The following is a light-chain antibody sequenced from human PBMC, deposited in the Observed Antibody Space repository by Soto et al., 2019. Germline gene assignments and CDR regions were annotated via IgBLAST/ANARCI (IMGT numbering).Light chain of an antibody. J-gene: IGKJ1*01. CDR3: PQYGSSGM. CDR2: GAS. V-gene: IGKV3-20*01. Sequence: EIVLTQSPGTLSLSPGERATLSCRASQSVSNNYLAWYQQKSGQAPRLLIYGASNRATVNPDRFSGSGSGKDYTHTISRLEPEVFAVYYWPQYGSSGMFGQGTKVEIK. CDR1: QSVSNNY.